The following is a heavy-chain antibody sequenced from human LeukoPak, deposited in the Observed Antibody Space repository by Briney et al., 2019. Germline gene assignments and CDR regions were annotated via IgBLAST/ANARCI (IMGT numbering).Heavy chain of an antibody. J-gene: IGHJ6*03. CDR1: GFTFSSYW. D-gene: IGHD6-19*01. Sequence: GGSLRLSCAASGFTFSSYWMHWVRQAPGKGLVWVSRINTDGSSTSYADSVKGRFTISRDNAKNTLYLQMNSLRAEDTAVYYCARDSRIAVAGTRYYYYYYMDVWGKGTTVTVSS. V-gene: IGHV3-74*01. CDR2: INTDGSST. CDR3: ARDSRIAVAGTRYYYYYYMDV.